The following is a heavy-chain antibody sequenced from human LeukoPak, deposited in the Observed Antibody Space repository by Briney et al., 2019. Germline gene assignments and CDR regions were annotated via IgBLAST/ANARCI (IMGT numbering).Heavy chain of an antibody. CDR2: IYHSGST. Sequence: ASETLSLTRTVSGYSICSGYYWGWIRQPPGKGLEWIGSIYHSGSTYYNPSLKSRVTISVDTSKNQFSLKLSSVTAADTAVYYCARGKVAGYPTMAFDIWGQGTMVTVSS. CDR3: ARGKVAGYPTMAFDI. J-gene: IGHJ3*02. V-gene: IGHV4-38-2*02. CDR1: GYSICSGYY. D-gene: IGHD5-12*01.